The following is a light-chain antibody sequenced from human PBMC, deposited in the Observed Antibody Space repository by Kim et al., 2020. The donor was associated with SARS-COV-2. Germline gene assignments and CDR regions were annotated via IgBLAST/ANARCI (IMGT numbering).Light chain of an antibody. J-gene: IGKJ4*01. Sequence: DIVMTQSPDSLAVSLGERATINCKSSQTVLYGSNNNNYLAWYQQKPGQPPKLLIYWASTRESGVSDRFSGSGSGTDFTLTISSLQAEDVAVYYCQQYFTTPFTFGGGTKVDIK. CDR3: QQYFTTPFT. V-gene: IGKV4-1*01. CDR1: QTVLYGSNNNNY. CDR2: WAS.